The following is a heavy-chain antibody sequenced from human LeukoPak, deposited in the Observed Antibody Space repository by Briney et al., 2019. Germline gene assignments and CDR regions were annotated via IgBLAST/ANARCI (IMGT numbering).Heavy chain of an antibody. J-gene: IGHJ4*02. D-gene: IGHD2-15*01. Sequence: GGSLRLSCAASGFTFSSYAMSWVRQAPGKGLEWVSCITGSGGGTYYADSVKGRFTISRDKSKNTLYLQMNSLRAEDTALHYCAKGSSDSCYSFLDYWGQGTLVTVSS. CDR3: AKGSSDSCYSFLDY. CDR2: ITGSGGGT. CDR1: GFTFSSYA. V-gene: IGHV3-23*01.